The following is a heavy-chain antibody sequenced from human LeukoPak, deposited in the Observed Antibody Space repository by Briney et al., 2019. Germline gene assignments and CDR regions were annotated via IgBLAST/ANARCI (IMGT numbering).Heavy chain of an antibody. J-gene: IGHJ3*02. V-gene: IGHV3-30*03. D-gene: IGHD3-22*01. Sequence: GGSLRLSCAASGFTFSSYGMHWVRQAPGKGLEWVAAISYDGSNKYYADSVKGRFTISRDNSKNTLYLQMNSLRAEDSALYYCARGGRGSAAVVAPRSFDIWGQGTMVTVSS. CDR3: ARGGRGSAAVVAPRSFDI. CDR2: ISYDGSNK. CDR1: GFTFSSYG.